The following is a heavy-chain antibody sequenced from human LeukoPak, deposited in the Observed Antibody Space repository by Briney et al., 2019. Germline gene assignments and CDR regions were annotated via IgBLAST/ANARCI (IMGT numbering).Heavy chain of an antibody. J-gene: IGHJ4*02. D-gene: IGHD3-3*01. CDR2: ISAYNGNT. CDR3: ARGYPGVENDFWSGYSPLYYFDY. Sequence: ASVKVSCKASGYTFTSYGISWVRQAPGQGLEWMGWISAYNGNTNYAQKLQGRVTMTTDTSTSTAYMELRSLRSDDTAVYYCARGYPGVENDFWSGYSPLYYFDYWGQGTLVTVSS. V-gene: IGHV1-18*01. CDR1: GYTFTSYG.